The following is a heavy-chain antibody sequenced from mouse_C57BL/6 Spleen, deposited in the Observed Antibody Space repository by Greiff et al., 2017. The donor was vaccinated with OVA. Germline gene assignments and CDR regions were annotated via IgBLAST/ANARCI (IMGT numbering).Heavy chain of an antibody. D-gene: IGHD1-1*01. CDR1: GYTFTSYW. CDR3: ARGGNYYGSSYVYFDY. Sequence: QVQLQQSGAELVMPGASVKLSCKASGYTFTSYWMHWVKQRPGQGLEWIGEIDPSDSYTNYNQKFKGKSTLTVDKSSSTAYMQLSSLTSEDSAVYYCARGGNYYGSSYVYFDYWGQGTTLTVSS. CDR2: IDPSDSYT. V-gene: IGHV1-69*01. J-gene: IGHJ2*01.